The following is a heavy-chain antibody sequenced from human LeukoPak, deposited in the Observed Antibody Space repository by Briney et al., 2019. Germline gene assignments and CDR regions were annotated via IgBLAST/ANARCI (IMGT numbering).Heavy chain of an antibody. J-gene: IGHJ3*02. D-gene: IGHD3-16*01. CDR2: IYTSGST. Sequence: PSETLSLTCTVSGGSISSSSYYWGWIRQPPGKGLEWIGRIYTSGSTNYNPSLKSRVTMSVDTSKNQFSLKLSSVTAADTAVYYCARIDSSGGGAFDIWGQGTMVTVSS. CDR3: ARIDSSGGGAFDI. CDR1: GGSISSSSYY. V-gene: IGHV4-61*05.